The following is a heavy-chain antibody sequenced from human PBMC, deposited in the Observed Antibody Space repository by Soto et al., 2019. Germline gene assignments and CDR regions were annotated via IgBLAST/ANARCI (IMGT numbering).Heavy chain of an antibody. CDR3: ARDPYYDSFPIYYYYYMDV. D-gene: IGHD3-9*01. CDR1: GFTFSSYS. V-gene: IGHV3-21*01. CDR2: ISSSSSYI. J-gene: IGHJ6*03. Sequence: EVQLVESGGGPVKPGGSLRLSCAASGFTFSSYSMNWVRQAPGKGLEWVSSISSSSSYIYYADSVKGRFTISRDNAKNSLYLQMNSLRAEDTAVYYCARDPYYDSFPIYYYYYMDVWGKGTTVTVSS.